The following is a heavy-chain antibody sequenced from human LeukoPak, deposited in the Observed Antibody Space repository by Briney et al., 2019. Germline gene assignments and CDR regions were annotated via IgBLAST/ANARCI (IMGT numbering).Heavy chain of an antibody. V-gene: IGHV4-59*01. Sequence: SETLSLTCTVSGGSISSYYWSWIRQPPGKGLEWIGYIYHSGSTKYNPSLKSRVTISGDTSKKQFSLKLSSVTAADTAIYYCARGHGYYYYYMDVWGTGTTVTIS. J-gene: IGHJ6*03. D-gene: IGHD2-8*01. CDR1: GGSISSYY. CDR2: IYHSGST. CDR3: ARGHGYYYYYMDV.